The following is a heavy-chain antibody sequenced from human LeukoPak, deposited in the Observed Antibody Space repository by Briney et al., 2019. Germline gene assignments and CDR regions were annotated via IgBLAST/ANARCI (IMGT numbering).Heavy chain of an antibody. CDR2: INSDGSTT. J-gene: IGHJ6*03. CDR1: AFTFSPYW. D-gene: IGHD3-22*01. CDR3: ARSGIVVYYYYMDV. Sequence: GGSLRLSCAASAFTFSPYWMHWVRQAPGKGLVWVSRINSDGSTTSYADSVKGRFIISRDNAKNTLYLQMNSLRAEDAAVYYCARSGIVVYYYYMDVWGKGTTVTVSS. V-gene: IGHV3-74*01.